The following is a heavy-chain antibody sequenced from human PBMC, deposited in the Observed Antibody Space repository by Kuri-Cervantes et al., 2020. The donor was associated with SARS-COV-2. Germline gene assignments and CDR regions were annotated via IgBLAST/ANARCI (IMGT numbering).Heavy chain of an antibody. J-gene: IGHJ5*02. Sequence: SETLSLTCTVSGGSISSSSYYWGWIRQPPGKGLEWIGSIYYSGSTYYNPSLKSRVTISVDTSKNQFSLKLSSVTAADTAVYCCARGLYYYDSSGPWGQGTLVTVSS. D-gene: IGHD3-22*01. CDR1: GGSISSSSYY. V-gene: IGHV4-39*07. CDR2: IYYSGST. CDR3: ARGLYYYDSSGP.